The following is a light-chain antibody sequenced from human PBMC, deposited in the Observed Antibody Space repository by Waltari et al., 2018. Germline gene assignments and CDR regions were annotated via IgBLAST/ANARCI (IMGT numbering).Light chain of an antibody. CDR1: SSDVGAYEY. Sequence: QSALTQPASVSASPGQSITISCTGTSSDVGAYEYISWYQQHPGKVPKRIIYEVNNRPSGVSDRFSGSKFDNTASLTISGLQPEDEADYYCSSYTTIASYVFGTGTKVTVL. J-gene: IGLJ1*01. CDR3: SSYTTIASYV. CDR2: EVN. V-gene: IGLV2-14*01.